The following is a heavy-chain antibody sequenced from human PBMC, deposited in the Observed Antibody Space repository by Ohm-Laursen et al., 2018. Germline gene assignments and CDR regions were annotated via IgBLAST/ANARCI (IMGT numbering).Heavy chain of an antibody. CDR3: AKGRLSGVKQQFDY. J-gene: IGHJ4*02. CDR2: INSDGDDK. Sequence: LRLSCAASGFTFSNFWMNWVRQAPGKGLVWVSNINSDGDDKNYADSVKGRFTISRDNAKNTLYLQMDSLRADDTAVYYCAKGRLSGVKQQFDYWGQGTLVTVSS. D-gene: IGHD5-12*01. V-gene: IGHV3-74*01. CDR1: GFTFSNFW.